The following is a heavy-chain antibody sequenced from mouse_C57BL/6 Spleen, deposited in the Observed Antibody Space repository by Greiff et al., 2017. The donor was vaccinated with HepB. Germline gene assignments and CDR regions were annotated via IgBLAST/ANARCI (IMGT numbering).Heavy chain of an antibody. J-gene: IGHJ1*03. CDR3: ASDYADWYFDV. D-gene: IGHD2-4*01. CDR1: GFTFSSYG. Sequence: EVKLVESGGDLVKPGGSLKLSCAASGFTFSSYGMSWVRQTPDKRLEWVATISSGGSYTYYPDSVKGRFTISRDNAKNTLYLQMSSLKSEDTAMYYCASDYADWYFDVWGTGTTVTVSS. V-gene: IGHV5-6*01. CDR2: ISSGGSYT.